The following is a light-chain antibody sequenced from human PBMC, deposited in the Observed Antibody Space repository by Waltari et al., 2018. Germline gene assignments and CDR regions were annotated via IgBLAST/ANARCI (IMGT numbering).Light chain of an antibody. J-gene: IGLJ2*01. CDR3: AAWDDSLGVWT. V-gene: IGLV1-47*01. Sequence: QSVLTQPPSASGTPGQRVTISCSGSSSNIGNNYVYWNQQLPGTAPKLLISANDQRRQGVPDRVSGSKSGTSASLAISGLRSEDEADYYCAAWDDSLGVWTFGGGTKLTVL. CDR2: AND. CDR1: SSNIGNNY.